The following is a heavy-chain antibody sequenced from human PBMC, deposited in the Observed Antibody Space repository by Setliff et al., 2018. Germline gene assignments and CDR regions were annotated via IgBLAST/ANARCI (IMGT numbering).Heavy chain of an antibody. CDR3: AKDYRRDGYWDIDY. CDR2: IKSKTDGTNE. Sequence: PGGSLRLSCAASGFTFSNAWMNWVRQAPGKGLEWVGRIKSKTDGTNENYADSVKGRFTVSRDNSRNTLYLQMNNLKVEDTAIYYCAKDYRRDGYWDIDYWGQGTLVTVSS. CDR1: GFTFSNAW. D-gene: IGHD3-16*02. J-gene: IGHJ4*02. V-gene: IGHV3-15*05.